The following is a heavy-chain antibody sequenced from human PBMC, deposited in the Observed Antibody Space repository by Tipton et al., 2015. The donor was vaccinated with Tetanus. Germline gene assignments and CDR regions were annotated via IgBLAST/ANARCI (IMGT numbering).Heavy chain of an antibody. Sequence: SLRLSCAASGFTFSSYAMSWVRQAPGKGLEWASGISSSGATTYYADSVRGRFTISRDNSKNTLYLQMNSLRVEDTAVYYCAKDPGCSNGVCYILDWGQGTLVTVSS. J-gene: IGHJ4*02. V-gene: IGHV3-23*01. CDR3: AKDPGCSNGVCYILD. CDR1: GFTFSSYA. CDR2: ISSSGATT. D-gene: IGHD2-8*01.